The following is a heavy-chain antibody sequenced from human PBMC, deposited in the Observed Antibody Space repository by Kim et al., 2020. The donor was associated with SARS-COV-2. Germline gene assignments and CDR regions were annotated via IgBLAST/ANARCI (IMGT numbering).Heavy chain of an antibody. D-gene: IGHD2-15*01. V-gene: IGHV3-74*01. Sequence: RGSLRLSCAASGFAFSPYWMHWVRQVPGQGLMLVSQIDTDGSITTSAAAWLGRFSISIDNTKNTLYLQMKSLRVEDKAIYYCIRDNIQPGDLWGQSVMVTVS. CDR2: IDTDGSIT. J-gene: IGHJ3*01. CDR3: IRDNIQPGDL. CDR1: GFAFSPYW.